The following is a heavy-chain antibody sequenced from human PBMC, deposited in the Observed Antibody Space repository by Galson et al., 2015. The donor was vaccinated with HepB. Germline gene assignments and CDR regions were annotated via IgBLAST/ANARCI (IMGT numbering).Heavy chain of an antibody. Sequence: SVKVSCKASGSTFTGYYMHWVRQAPGQGLEWMGWINPNSGGTNYAQKFQGRVTMTRDTSISTAYMELSRLRSDDTAVYYCARDWGKYQRHLFGPWGQGTLVTVSS. D-gene: IGHD2-2*01. V-gene: IGHV1-2*02. CDR2: INPNSGGT. CDR3: ARDWGKYQRHLFGP. CDR1: GSTFTGYY. J-gene: IGHJ5*02.